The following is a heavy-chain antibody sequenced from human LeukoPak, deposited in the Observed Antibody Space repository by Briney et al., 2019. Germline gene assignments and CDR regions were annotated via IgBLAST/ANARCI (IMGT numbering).Heavy chain of an antibody. CDR1: GFTFSSYA. CDR2: ISASGGST. D-gene: IGHD3-10*01. V-gene: IGHV3-23*01. Sequence: PGGSLRLSCAASGFTFSSYAMTWVRQAPGKGLEWVSTISASGGSTYYADSVKGRFTISRDNAKNSLFLQMNSLRAEDTAVYYCARVASWGGISMRSLDYWGQGNLVTVSS. CDR3: ARVASWGGISMRSLDY. J-gene: IGHJ4*02.